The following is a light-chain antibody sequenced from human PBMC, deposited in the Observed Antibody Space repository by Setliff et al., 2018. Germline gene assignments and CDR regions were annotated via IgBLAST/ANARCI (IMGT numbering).Light chain of an antibody. J-gene: IGLJ1*01. V-gene: IGLV2-14*01. CDR3: SSYTSTNTDV. CDR1: SSDIGAYDR. CDR2: DVS. Sequence: QSVLTQPASVSGSPGQSIIISCTGTSSDIGAYDRVFWYRQYPGKAPQLMIYDVSNRASGVSDRFSASKSGNTASLTISGLQPEDEADYYCSSYTSTNTDVFGSGTKVTVL.